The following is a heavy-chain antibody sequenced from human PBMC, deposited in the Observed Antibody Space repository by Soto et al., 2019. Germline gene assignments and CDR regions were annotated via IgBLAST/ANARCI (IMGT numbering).Heavy chain of an antibody. Sequence: GASVKVSCKASGYTLTGYYMHWVRQGPGQGLEWMGWINPNTGGTNYAQKFQGWVTMTRDTSISTIYMELSRLKSDDTGVYYCAKDRGLGGMDVWGKGTTVTVSS. J-gene: IGHJ6*04. CDR2: INPNTGGT. CDR1: GYTLTGYY. V-gene: IGHV1-2*04. CDR3: AKDRGLGGMDV. D-gene: IGHD3-10*01.